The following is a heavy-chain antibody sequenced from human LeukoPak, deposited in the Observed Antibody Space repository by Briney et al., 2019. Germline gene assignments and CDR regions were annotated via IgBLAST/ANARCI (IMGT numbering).Heavy chain of an antibody. CDR1: GFTFSSYW. Sequence: WGSLRLSCAASGFTFSSYWMSWVRQAPGKGLEWVANIKQDGSEKYYVDSVKGRFTISADNAKNSLYLQMNSLRAEDTAVYYCARTYYDYVWGSSFDYWGQGTLVTVSS. CDR3: ARTYYDYVWGSSFDY. J-gene: IGHJ4*02. D-gene: IGHD3-16*01. V-gene: IGHV3-7*01. CDR2: IKQDGSEK.